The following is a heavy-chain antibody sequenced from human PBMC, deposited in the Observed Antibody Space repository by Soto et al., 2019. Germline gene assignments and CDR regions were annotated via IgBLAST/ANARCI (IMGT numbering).Heavy chain of an antibody. Sequence: GESLKISCKGSGYSFTSYWIGWVRQMPVKGLEWMGIIYPGDSDTRYSPSFQGQVTIPADKSISTAYLQWSSLKASDTAMYYCARSGVDDILTGYSPPGDIWGQGTMVTVSS. CDR2: IYPGDSDT. CDR1: GYSFTSYW. V-gene: IGHV5-51*01. D-gene: IGHD3-9*01. J-gene: IGHJ3*02. CDR3: ARSGVDDILTGYSPPGDI.